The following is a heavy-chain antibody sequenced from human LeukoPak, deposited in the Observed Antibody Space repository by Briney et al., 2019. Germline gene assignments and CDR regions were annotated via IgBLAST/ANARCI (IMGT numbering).Heavy chain of an antibody. CDR1: GGSISSYY. V-gene: IGHV4-59*01. D-gene: IGHD3-16*02. Sequence: SETLSLTCTVSGGSISSYYWSWIRQPPGKGLEWIGYIYYSGSTNYNPSLKSRVTISVDTSKNQFSLKLSSVTAADTAVYYCARGRLGELSLFEFDYWGQGTLVTVSS. CDR3: ARGRLGELSLFEFDY. J-gene: IGHJ4*02. CDR2: IYYSGST.